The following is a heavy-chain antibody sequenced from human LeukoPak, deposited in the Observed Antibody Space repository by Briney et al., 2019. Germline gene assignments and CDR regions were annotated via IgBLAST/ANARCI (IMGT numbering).Heavy chain of an antibody. CDR2: ISSSSSTM. CDR3: ATGPGYCSSTSCSVFYY. CDR1: GFAFSDYY. D-gene: IGHD2-2*01. Sequence: GGSLRLSCAASGFAFSDYYMSRIRQAPGKGLEWVSYISSSSSTMYYADSMKGRFTISRDNAKNSLYLQINSLRAEDTAVYYCATGPGYCSSTSCSVFYYWGQGTLVAVSS. V-gene: IGHV3-11*01. J-gene: IGHJ4*02.